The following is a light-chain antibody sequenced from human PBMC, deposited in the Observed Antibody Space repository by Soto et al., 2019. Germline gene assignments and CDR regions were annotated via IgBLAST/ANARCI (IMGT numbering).Light chain of an antibody. J-gene: IGLJ2*01. CDR1: SSDVGGYNY. CDR2: EVS. Sequence: QSALTQPASVSGSPGQSITISCTGTSSDVGGYNYVSWYQQYPGKAPKLMIYEVSNRPSGVSNRFSGSKSGNTASLTISGLQAEDEADYYCSSYTSSSTPYVVFGGGTQLTVL. CDR3: SSYTSSSTPYVV. V-gene: IGLV2-14*01.